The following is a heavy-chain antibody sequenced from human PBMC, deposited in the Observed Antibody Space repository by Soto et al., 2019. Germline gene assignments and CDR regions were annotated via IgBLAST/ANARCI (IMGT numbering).Heavy chain of an antibody. J-gene: IGHJ4*02. CDR1: GFTFSSYG. CDR2: IGYDGSNK. D-gene: IGHD5-12*01. V-gene: IGHV3-33*01. CDR3: ARGRYSGYDKKKSYYFDY. Sequence: GGSLRLSCAASGFTFSSYGMHWVRQAPGKGLEWVAVIGYDGSNKYYADSVKGRFTISRDNSKNTLYLQMNSLRAEDTAVYYCARGRYSGYDKKKSYYFDYWGQGTLVTVSS.